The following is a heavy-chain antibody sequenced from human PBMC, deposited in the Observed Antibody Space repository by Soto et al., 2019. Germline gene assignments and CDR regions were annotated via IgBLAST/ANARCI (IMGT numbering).Heavy chain of an antibody. V-gene: IGHV4-31*03. CDR3: ARGLAGTTFYY. CDR2: IYYSGST. Sequence: SETLSFTCTVSGGSISSGGYYWSWIRQHPGKGLEWIGYIYYSGSTYYNPSLKSRVTISVDTSKNQFSLKLSSVTAADTAVYYFARGLAGTTFYYWGQGTLVTVSS. J-gene: IGHJ4*02. CDR1: GGSISSGGYY. D-gene: IGHD1-1*01.